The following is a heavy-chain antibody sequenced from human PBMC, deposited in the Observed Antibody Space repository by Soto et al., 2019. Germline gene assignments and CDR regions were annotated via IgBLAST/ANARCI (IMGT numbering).Heavy chain of an antibody. Sequence: EVQLVQSGAEVKKPGESLRISCQGSGYSFTSSWISWVRQMPGEGLEWMGRIDPSASYINYSPSFQGRVTISADKSISTAYLQWSSLKASDTAMYYCARRGSSSSFFYDSWGQGTLVTVSS. CDR3: ARRGSSSSFFYDS. V-gene: IGHV5-10-1*03. D-gene: IGHD6-6*01. CDR1: GYSFTSSW. J-gene: IGHJ4*02. CDR2: IDPSASYI.